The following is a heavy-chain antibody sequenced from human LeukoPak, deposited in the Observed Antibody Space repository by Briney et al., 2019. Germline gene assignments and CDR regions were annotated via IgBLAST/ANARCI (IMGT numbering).Heavy chain of an antibody. CDR3: ARDVMVRNWFDP. J-gene: IGHJ5*02. V-gene: IGHV3-21*06. Sequence: GGSLRLSCAASGFNFDDYGMHWVRQAPGKGLDWVSSINSRSDTIFYAESVRGRFTISRDNVKNSLYLQLNSLRVEDTAIYYCARDVMVRNWFDPWGQGTLVTVSS. D-gene: IGHD3-10*01. CDR1: GFNFDDYG. CDR2: INSRSDTI.